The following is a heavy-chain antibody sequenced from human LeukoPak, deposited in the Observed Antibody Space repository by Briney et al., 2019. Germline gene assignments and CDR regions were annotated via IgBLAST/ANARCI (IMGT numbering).Heavy chain of an antibody. V-gene: IGHV4-59*01. CDR1: GGSISSYY. CDR2: IYYSGST. J-gene: IGHJ3*02. Sequence: PSETLSLTCTVSGGSISSYYWSWIRQPPGKGLEWIGYIYYSGSTNYNPSLKSRVTISVDTSKNQFSLKLSSVTAADTAVFYCARDSGGSWYFGSAFDIWGQGTMVTVSS. CDR3: ARDSGGSWYFGSAFDI. D-gene: IGHD6-13*01.